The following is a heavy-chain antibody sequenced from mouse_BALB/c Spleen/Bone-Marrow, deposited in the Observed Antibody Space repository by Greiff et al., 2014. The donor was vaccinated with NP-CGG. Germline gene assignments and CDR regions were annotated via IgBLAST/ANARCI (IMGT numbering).Heavy chain of an antibody. CDR2: IYPSDSYT. V-gene: IGHV1S126*01. CDR1: GYTFTSYW. CDR3: TRQYGNYYAMDY. J-gene: IGHJ4*01. D-gene: IGHD2-10*02. Sequence: QVQLKESGAELVRPGASVKVSCEAPGYTFTSYWINWVKQRPGQGLEWIGNIYPSDSYTNYNQNFKDKATLTVDKSSSTAYMQLSSPTSEDSAVYYCTRQYGNYYAMDYWGQGTSVTVSS.